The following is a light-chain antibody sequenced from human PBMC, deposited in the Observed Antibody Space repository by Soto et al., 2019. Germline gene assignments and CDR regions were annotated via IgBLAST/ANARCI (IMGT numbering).Light chain of an antibody. Sequence: EIVLTQSPGTLSLSPGERATLSCRASQSLTSDYLAWYQQKPGQTPRLLIHGASSRATGIPDRFSGSGSGTDFTLTISRREPEDSAVYYCQQSGRPFGQGTKVDIK. CDR2: GAS. CDR1: QSLTSDY. V-gene: IGKV3-20*01. J-gene: IGKJ1*01. CDR3: QQSGRP.